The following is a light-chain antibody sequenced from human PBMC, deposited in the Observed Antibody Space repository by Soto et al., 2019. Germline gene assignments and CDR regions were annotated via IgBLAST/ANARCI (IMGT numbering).Light chain of an antibody. Sequence: DIQMTQTPPSVSASVGDRVTISCRASQGIDTWLAWYQQKPGKAPKLLIYGASNLQSGVPSRFSGSGSGADFTLTISSLQPEDFAIYYCQQANTFPFTFGPGTKVDIK. V-gene: IGKV1-12*01. CDR1: QGIDTW. CDR3: QQANTFPFT. CDR2: GAS. J-gene: IGKJ3*01.